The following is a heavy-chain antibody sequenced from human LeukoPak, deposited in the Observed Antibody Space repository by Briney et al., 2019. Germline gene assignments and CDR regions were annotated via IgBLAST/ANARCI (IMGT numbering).Heavy chain of an antibody. V-gene: IGHV3-21*01. CDR3: ATYYGDYHHY. J-gene: IGHJ4*02. D-gene: IGHD4-17*01. Sequence: GGSLRLSCAASGFTFSTYSMNWVRQAPGKGLEWVSSISSSSGYMYYADSVKGRFTISRDNAKNSLYLQMNSLRAEDTAVYYCATYYGDYHHYFGQGTLVTVSS. CDR2: ISSSSGYM. CDR1: GFTFSTYS.